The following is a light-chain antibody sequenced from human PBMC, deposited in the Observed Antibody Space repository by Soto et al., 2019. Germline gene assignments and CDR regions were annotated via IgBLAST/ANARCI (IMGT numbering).Light chain of an antibody. V-gene: IGLV1-40*01. CDR2: GNS. CDR1: SSNIGAGYD. CDR3: RSYDSSLRGVV. Sequence: QSVLTQPPSVSGAPGQRVTISCTGSSSNIGAGYDVHWYQQLPGTAPKLLIYGNSNRPSGAPDRFSGSKSGTSASLASTGLQAEDEADYYCRSYDSSLRGVVFGGGTQLTVL. J-gene: IGLJ2*01.